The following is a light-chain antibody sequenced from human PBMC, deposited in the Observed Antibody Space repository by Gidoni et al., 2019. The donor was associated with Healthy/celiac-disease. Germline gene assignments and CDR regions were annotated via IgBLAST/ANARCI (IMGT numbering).Light chain of an antibody. CDR2: DAS. CDR1: QSVSSY. CDR3: QQRSNWPPLFT. J-gene: IGKJ3*01. Sequence: VLTQSPATLSVSPGERATLSCRASQSVSSYLAWSQQKPGQSPRLLIYDASNRATGIPPRFSGSGSGTDFTLTISSLEPEDFAVYYCQQRSNWPPLFTFGPXTKVDIK. V-gene: IGKV3-11*01.